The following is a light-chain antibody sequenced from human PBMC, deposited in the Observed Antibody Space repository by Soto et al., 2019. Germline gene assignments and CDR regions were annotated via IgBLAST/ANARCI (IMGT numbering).Light chain of an antibody. J-gene: IGKJ1*01. CDR1: QSVSSSY. Sequence: EIVLTQSPDTLSLSPGERATLSCRASQSVSSSYLAWYQQKPGLAPRLILYDTSFRATGIPDRFSGSGSGTDFTLTISRLDPEDFAVYYCQQYGSSPSFGQGTKVDIK. V-gene: IGKV3D-20*01. CDR3: QQYGSSPS. CDR2: DTS.